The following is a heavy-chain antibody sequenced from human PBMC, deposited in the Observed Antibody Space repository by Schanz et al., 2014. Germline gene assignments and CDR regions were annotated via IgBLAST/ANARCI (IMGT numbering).Heavy chain of an antibody. V-gene: IGHV3-23*04. CDR3: AKHVRSLTGNDY. CDR2: ISGSGGST. CDR1: GFTFTNYA. J-gene: IGHJ4*02. Sequence: EVQVVESGGGLVQPGGSLRLSCVASGFTFTNYAMTWVRQAPGKGLEWVSGISGSGGSTYDADSVKGRFTISRDNSKNTLYLQVNSLRAEDTAVYYCAKHVRSLTGNDYWGQGTLVTVSS. D-gene: IGHD3-9*01.